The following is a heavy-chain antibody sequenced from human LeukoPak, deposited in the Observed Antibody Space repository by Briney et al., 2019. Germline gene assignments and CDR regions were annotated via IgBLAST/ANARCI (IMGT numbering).Heavy chain of an antibody. CDR1: GFTFDDYA. CDR3: AKRGGSFIGYFDY. J-gene: IGHJ4*02. Sequence: GGSVRLFCAASGFTFDDYAMHWVRQAPGKGLEWVSGISWNSGSIGYADSVKGRFTISRDNSKNTLYLQMNSLRAEDTAVYYCAKRGGSFIGYFDYWGQGALVTVSS. CDR2: ISWNSGSI. V-gene: IGHV3-9*01. D-gene: IGHD1-26*01.